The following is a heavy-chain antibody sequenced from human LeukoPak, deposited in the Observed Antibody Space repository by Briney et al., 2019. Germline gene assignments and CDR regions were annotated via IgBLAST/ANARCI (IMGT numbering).Heavy chain of an antibody. CDR2: INPTGGST. D-gene: IGHD6-13*01. CDR1: GYTFTSYY. V-gene: IGHV1-46*01. CDR3: AKADGSSWYPPLDY. Sequence: ASVKVSCKASGYTFTSYYIHWVRQAPGQGLEWMGMINPTGGSTSYAQKFQGRVTMTRDMSTSTVYMELSSLRSEDTAVYYCAKADGSSWYPPLDYWGQGTLVTVSS. J-gene: IGHJ4*02.